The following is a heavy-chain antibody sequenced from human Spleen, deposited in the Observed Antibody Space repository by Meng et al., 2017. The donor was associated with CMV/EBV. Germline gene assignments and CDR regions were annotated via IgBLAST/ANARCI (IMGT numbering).Heavy chain of an antibody. CDR3: AKDKSFGVVTTYFDY. J-gene: IGHJ4*02. Sequence: SCKASGFTFSSYGMHWVRQAPGKGLEWVAVIWYDGSNKYYADSVKGRFTISRDNSKNTLYLQMNSLRAEDTAVYYCAKDKSFGVVTTYFDYWGQGTLVTVSS. D-gene: IGHD3-3*01. V-gene: IGHV3-33*06. CDR2: IWYDGSNK. CDR1: GFTFSSYG.